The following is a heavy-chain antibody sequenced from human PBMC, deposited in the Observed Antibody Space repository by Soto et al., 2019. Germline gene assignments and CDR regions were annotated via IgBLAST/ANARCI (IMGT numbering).Heavy chain of an antibody. Sequence: QVQLVQSGAEVKKPGASVKVSCKASGYTFASYDINWVRQATGQGLEWMGWMNPNSGNTGYAQKFQGRVPMTRNTSISTAYMELSSLRSEDTAVYYCARERSSGWYVDYWGQGTLVTVSS. CDR2: MNPNSGNT. D-gene: IGHD6-19*01. CDR3: ARERSSGWYVDY. V-gene: IGHV1-8*01. CDR1: GYTFASYD. J-gene: IGHJ4*02.